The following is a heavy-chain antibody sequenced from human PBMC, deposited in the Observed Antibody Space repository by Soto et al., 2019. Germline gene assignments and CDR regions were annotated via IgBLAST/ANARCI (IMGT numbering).Heavy chain of an antibody. D-gene: IGHD3-22*01. Sequence: GGSLRLSCAASGFNFSNAWMSWVRQAPGKGLEWVGRIKSKTDGGTTDYAAPVKGRFTISRDNSKNTLYLQMNSLRAEDTAVYYCAKDGRIWADYYDSSGYYYYYFDYWGQGTLVTVSS. J-gene: IGHJ4*02. V-gene: IGHV3-15*01. CDR3: AKDGRIWADYYDSSGYYYYYFDY. CDR2: IKSKTDGGTT. CDR1: GFNFSNAW.